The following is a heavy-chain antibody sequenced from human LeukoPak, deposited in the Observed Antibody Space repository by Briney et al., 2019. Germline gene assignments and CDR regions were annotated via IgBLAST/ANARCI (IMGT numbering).Heavy chain of an antibody. J-gene: IGHJ6*02. CDR2: VNPNSGNT. CDR1: GYTFTSYD. CDR3: ARSCSGGSCYSPGMDV. V-gene: IGHV1-8*01. D-gene: IGHD2-15*01. Sequence: WASVKVSCKAFGYTFTSYDINWVRQATGQGLEWMGWVNPNSGNTGYAQKFQGRVTMTRNTSISTAYMELSSLRSEDTAVYYCARSCSGGSCYSPGMDVWGQGTTVTVSS.